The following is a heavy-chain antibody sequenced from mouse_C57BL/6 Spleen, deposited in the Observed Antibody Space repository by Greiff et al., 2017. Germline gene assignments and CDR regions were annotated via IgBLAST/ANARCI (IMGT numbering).Heavy chain of an antibody. CDR2: IWTGGGT. Sequence: QVQMQQSGPGLVAPSQSLSITCTVSGFSLTSYAISWVRQPPGKGLEWLGAIWTGGGTNYNSALKSRLSISKDNSKSQVFLKMNSLQTDDTARYYCARTGTRAMDYWGQGTSVTVSS. J-gene: IGHJ4*01. D-gene: IGHD4-1*01. V-gene: IGHV2-9-1*01. CDR3: ARTGTRAMDY. CDR1: GFSLTSYA.